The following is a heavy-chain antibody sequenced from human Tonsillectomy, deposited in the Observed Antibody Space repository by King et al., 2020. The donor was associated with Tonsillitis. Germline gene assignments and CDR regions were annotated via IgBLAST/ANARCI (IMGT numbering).Heavy chain of an antibody. CDR2: ISYDGSNK. J-gene: IGHJ6*02. V-gene: IGHV3-30-3*01. D-gene: IGHD1-26*01. CDR1: GFTVSGFA. CDR3: ARDHLSGHQLARIYFYGMDV. Sequence: VQLVESGGGVVQPGRSLRLSCAASGFTVSGFAMHWVRQAPGKGLEWVAVISYDGSNKYYADSVKGRFTISRDNSKNMLYLQMNSLRVEDKAVYYCARDHLSGHQLARIYFYGMDVWGQGTTVTVSS.